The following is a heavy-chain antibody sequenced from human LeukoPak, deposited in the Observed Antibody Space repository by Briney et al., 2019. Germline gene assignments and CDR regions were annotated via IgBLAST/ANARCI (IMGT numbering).Heavy chain of an antibody. Sequence: ASVKVSCKASGGTFSSYAISWVRQAPGKGLEWVANIKQDGSEKYYVDSVKGRFTISRDNAKNSLYLQMNSLRAEDTAVYYCARSQWDPKDWGQGTLVTVSS. CDR1: GGTFSSYA. V-gene: IGHV3-7*01. D-gene: IGHD1-26*01. CDR2: IKQDGSEK. J-gene: IGHJ4*02. CDR3: ARSQWDPKD.